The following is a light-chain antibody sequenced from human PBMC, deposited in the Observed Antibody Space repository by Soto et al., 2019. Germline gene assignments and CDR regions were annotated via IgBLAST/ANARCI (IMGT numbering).Light chain of an antibody. CDR1: QGIGRD. V-gene: IGKV1-13*02. Sequence: AIQVTQSPSSLSASVVDRVTITCRASQGIGRDLVWYQQKPGKVPKLLIYEASSLESGVPSRFSGSGSGTDFTLTISSLQPEDFATYYCQHYNSYSEAFGQGTKVDIK. CDR2: EAS. J-gene: IGKJ1*01. CDR3: QHYNSYSEA.